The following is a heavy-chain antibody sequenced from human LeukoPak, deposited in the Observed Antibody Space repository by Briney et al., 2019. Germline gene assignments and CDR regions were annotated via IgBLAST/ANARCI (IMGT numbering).Heavy chain of an antibody. D-gene: IGHD3-22*01. CDR2: IYYSGST. J-gene: IGHJ4*02. CDR3: ASLAYYDSSGYSD. CDR1: GGSISSYY. V-gene: IGHV4-59*08. Sequence: SETLSLTCTVSGGSISSYYWSWIRQPPGKGLEWIGYIYYSGSTNYNASLKSRVTISVDTSKDQFSLKLSSVTAADTAVYYCASLAYYDSSGYSDWGQGTLVTVSS.